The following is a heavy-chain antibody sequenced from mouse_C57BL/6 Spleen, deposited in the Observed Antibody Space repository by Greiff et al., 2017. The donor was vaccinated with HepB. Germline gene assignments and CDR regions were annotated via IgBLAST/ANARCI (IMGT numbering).Heavy chain of an antibody. CDR2: IYPGDGDT. D-gene: IGHD4-1*01. CDR3: ARSGTRGQNYYAMDY. J-gene: IGHJ4*01. CDR1: GYAFSSSW. V-gene: IGHV1-82*01. Sequence: VQLQQSGPELVKPGASVKISCKASGYAFSSSWMNWVKQRPGKGLEWIGRIYPGDGDTNYNGKFKGKATLTADKSSSTAYMQLSSLTSEDSAVYFCARSGTRGQNYYAMDYWGQGTSVTVSS.